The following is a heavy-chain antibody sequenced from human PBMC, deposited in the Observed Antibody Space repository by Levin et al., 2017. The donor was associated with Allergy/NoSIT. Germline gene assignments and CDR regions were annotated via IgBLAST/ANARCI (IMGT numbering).Heavy chain of an antibody. Sequence: GGSLRLSXXXXXCTCGNAAVSAGRQAPGKGLEWVSAISGSGGSTYYADSVRGRFTISRDNSKNTLYLQMNSLRAEDTAVYYCAPFCTGGVCRDYWGQGTLVTVSS. CDR3: APFCTGGVCRDY. CDR1: XCTCGNAA. J-gene: IGHJ4*02. V-gene: IGHV3-23*01. D-gene: IGHD2-8*02. CDR2: ISGSGGST.